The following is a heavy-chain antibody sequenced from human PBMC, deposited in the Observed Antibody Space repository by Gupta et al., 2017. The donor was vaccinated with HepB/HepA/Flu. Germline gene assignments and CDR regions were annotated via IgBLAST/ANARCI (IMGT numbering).Heavy chain of an antibody. Sequence: QLQLLQSGAEVKKPGFSVTVACVASGGNLAGFPGGWVRQAPGQGLEWMGRIIPILGIANYAQKFQGRVTITADKSTSTAYMELSSLRSEDTAVYYCARENWNYFFDYWGQGTLVTVSS. V-gene: IGHV1-69*09. CDR3: ARENWNYFFDY. CDR1: GGNLAGFP. CDR2: IIPILGIA. D-gene: IGHD1-7*01. J-gene: IGHJ4*02.